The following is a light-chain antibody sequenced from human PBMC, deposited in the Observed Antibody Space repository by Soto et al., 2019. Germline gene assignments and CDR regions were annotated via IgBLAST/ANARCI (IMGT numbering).Light chain of an antibody. CDR2: GAS. Sequence: DNHMTQSQCTLPACGGDIINITCRASESMSNCLAWYQQKPGKAPKLLISGASSLQSGVPSRFSGSASGTEFTLTISSLQPDDRATYSCQQGLPYLTFGQGTKVDIK. CDR1: ESMSNC. V-gene: IGKV1-5*01. J-gene: IGKJ1*01. CDR3: QQGLPYLT.